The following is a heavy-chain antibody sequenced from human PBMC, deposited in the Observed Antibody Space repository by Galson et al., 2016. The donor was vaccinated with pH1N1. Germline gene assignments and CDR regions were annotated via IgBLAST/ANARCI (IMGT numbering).Heavy chain of an antibody. CDR1: GDTFNRYG. V-gene: IGHV1-18*01. J-gene: IGHJ6*02. D-gene: IGHD3-10*01. CDR2: INTRNGYT. Sequence: SVKVSCKASGDTFNRYGITWVLQAPGQGLQWMGWINTRNGYTKTSQNFKGRVTMTTDTTTSTVYLELRSLKSDDTGVYFCARGRGDLAGYYYVLDVWGQGTTVTVSS. CDR3: ARGRGDLAGYYYVLDV.